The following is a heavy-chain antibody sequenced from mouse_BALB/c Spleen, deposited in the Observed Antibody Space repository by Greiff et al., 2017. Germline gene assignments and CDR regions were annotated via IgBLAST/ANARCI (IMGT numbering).Heavy chain of an antibody. J-gene: IGHJ2*01. CDR3: ARGFRLYFDY. D-gene: IGHD1-2*01. CDR2: IDPENGNT. CDR1: GFNIKDYY. V-gene: IGHV14-1*02. Sequence: EVKLQESGAELVRPGALVKLSCKASGFNIKDYYMHWVKQRPEQGLEWIGWIDPENGNTIYDPKFQGKASITADTSSNTAYLQLSSLTSEDTAVYYCARGFRLYFDYWGQGTTLTVSA.